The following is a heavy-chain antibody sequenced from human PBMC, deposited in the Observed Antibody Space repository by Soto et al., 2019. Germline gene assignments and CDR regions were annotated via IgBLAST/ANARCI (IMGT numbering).Heavy chain of an antibody. J-gene: IGHJ4*02. Sequence: SETLSLTCAVYGGSFSGYYWSWIRQPPGKGLEWIGEINHSGSTNYNPSVKSRVTISVDTSKNQFYLKLSSVTAADTAVYYCAREGLLRGSNYDDFSDYWGQGTLVTVSS. D-gene: IGHD4-4*01. CDR2: INHSGST. CDR3: AREGLLRGSNYDDFSDY. V-gene: IGHV4-34*01. CDR1: GGSFSGYY.